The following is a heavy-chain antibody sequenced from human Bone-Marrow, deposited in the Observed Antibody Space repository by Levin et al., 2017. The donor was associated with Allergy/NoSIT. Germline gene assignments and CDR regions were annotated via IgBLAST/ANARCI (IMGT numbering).Heavy chain of an antibody. Sequence: AGESLKISCVGSGFTFSSYWMSWVRQAPGKGLEWVANINRDGSEKYYVDSVKGRFTISRDNANNSLFLQMTSLRAEDSATYYCTKDLRFCSGGICPNEHWGQGTLVTVSS. CDR3: TKDLRFCSGGICPNEH. CDR2: INRDGSEK. CDR1: GFTFSSYW. D-gene: IGHD2-15*01. V-gene: IGHV3-7*01. J-gene: IGHJ1*01.